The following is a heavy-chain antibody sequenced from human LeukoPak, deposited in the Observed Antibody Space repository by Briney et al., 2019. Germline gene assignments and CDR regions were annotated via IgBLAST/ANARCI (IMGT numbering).Heavy chain of an antibody. V-gene: IGHV6-1*01. J-gene: IGHJ4*02. CDR2: TYYRSKWNN. CDR3: ARERYYFDY. CDR1: GDSVSSNSVA. Sequence: SQTLSLSSAISGDSVSSNSVAWNWTRQSPSRGLEWLGRTYYRSKWNNEYAESVRSRITINPDTSKNQFSLQLDSVTPEDTAVYYCARERYYFDYCGQGTLVTVSS.